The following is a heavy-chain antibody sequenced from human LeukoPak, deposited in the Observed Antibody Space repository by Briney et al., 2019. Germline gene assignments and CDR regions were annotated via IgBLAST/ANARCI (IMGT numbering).Heavy chain of an antibody. J-gene: IGHJ5*02. CDR3: ARSLFRGFWFDP. D-gene: IGHD2-21*01. CDR1: GGSISSYY. V-gene: IGHV4-59*08. CDR2: IYYSGST. Sequence: PSETLSLTCTVSGGSISSYYWSWIRQPPGKGLEWIGYIYYSGSTYYNPSLKSRVTISVDTSKNQFSLKLSSVTAADTAVYYCARSLFRGFWFDPWGQGTLVTVSS.